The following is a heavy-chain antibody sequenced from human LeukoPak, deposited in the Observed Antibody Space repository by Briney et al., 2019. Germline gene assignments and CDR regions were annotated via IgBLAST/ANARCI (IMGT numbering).Heavy chain of an antibody. D-gene: IGHD6-13*01. V-gene: IGHV1-2*02. CDR2: INPNSGGT. CDR3: ARDNSSSWTRDAFDI. Sequence: ASVKVSCKASGYTFTGYYMHWVRQPPGQGLEWMGWINPNSGGTNYAQKFQGRVTMTRDTSISTAYMELSRLRADDTAVYYCARDNSSSWTRDAFDIWGQGTMVTVSS. CDR1: GYTFTGYY. J-gene: IGHJ3*02.